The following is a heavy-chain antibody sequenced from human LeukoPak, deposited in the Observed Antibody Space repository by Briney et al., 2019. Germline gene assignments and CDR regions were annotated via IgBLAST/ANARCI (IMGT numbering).Heavy chain of an antibody. CDR3: ARGPTVDTAMVYDAFDI. D-gene: IGHD5-18*01. CDR2: ISAYNGNT. CDR1: GYTFTSYG. Sequence: ASVKVSCKASGYTFTSYGISWVRQAPGQGLEWMGWISAYNGNTNYAQKLQGRVTMTRDTSTSTVYMELSSLRSEDTAVYYCARGPTVDTAMVYDAFDIWGQGTMVTVSS. V-gene: IGHV1-18*01. J-gene: IGHJ3*02.